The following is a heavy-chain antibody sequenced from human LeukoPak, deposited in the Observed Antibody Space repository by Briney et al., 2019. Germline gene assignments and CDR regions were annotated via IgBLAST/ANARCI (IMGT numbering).Heavy chain of an antibody. CDR2: IKQDGSEK. CDR3: ARDFTYYDFWSGYYPTGRNYYMDV. CDR1: GFAFSSYW. J-gene: IGHJ6*03. V-gene: IGHV3-7*01. Sequence: PGGSLRLSCAASGFAFSSYWMSWVRQAPGKGLEWVANIKQDGSEKYYVDSVKGRFTISRDNAKNSLYLQMNSLRAEDTAVYYCARDFTYYDFWSGYYPTGRNYYMDVWGKGTTVTVSS. D-gene: IGHD3-3*01.